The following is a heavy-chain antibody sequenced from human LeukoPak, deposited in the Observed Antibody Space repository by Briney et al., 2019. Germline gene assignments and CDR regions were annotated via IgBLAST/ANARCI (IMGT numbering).Heavy chain of an antibody. V-gene: IGHV1-8*02. CDR2: MNPNSGNT. D-gene: IGHD7-27*01. Sequence: ASVKVSCKASGYTFTNYYMHWVRQATGQELEWMGWMNPNSGNTGYAQKFQGRVTMTRNTSISTAYMELSSLRSEDTAVYYCQLTGVPGLDYWGQGTLVTVSS. CDR3: QLTGVPGLDY. J-gene: IGHJ4*02. CDR1: GYTFTNYY.